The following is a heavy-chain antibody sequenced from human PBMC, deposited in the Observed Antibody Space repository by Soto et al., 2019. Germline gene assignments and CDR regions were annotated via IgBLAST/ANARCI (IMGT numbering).Heavy chain of an antibody. V-gene: IGHV4-39*01. CDR3: ARHRYCSRASYYGSYYYMDV. CDR1: GGSDSTSSYY. CDR2: IYYSGST. J-gene: IGHJ6*03. D-gene: IGHD2-2*01. Sequence: QLQLQESGPGLVKPSETLSLTCTVSGGSDSTSSYYWGWIRQPPGKGPEGIGSIYYSGSTYYNPSLKSRFTMTVDTSNNQFALKLSSVTAANTVVYYCARHRYCSRASYYGSYYYMDVWGQGTTVTISS.